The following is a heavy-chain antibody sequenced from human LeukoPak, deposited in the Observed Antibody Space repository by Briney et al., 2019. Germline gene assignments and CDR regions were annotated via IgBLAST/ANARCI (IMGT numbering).Heavy chain of an antibody. CDR2: TYYRSKWYN. CDR3: ARHTQLNLWWFDP. V-gene: IGHV6-1*01. CDR1: GDSVSSNSAV. J-gene: IGHJ5*02. Sequence: PSQTLSLTCNISGDSVSSNSAVWNWIRQSPSRGLEWLGRTYYRSKWYNDYAVSVKSRITINPDTSKNQFSLKLSSVTAADTAVYYCARHTQLNLWWFDPWGQGTLVTVSS. D-gene: IGHD6-13*01.